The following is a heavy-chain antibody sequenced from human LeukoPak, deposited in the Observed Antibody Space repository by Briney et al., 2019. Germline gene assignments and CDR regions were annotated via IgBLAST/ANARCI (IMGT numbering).Heavy chain of an antibody. V-gene: IGHV1-8*01. CDR2: MNPNSGNT. CDR1: GYTFTSYD. J-gene: IGHJ6*03. Sequence: ASVKVSCKASGYTFTSYDINWVRQATGQGLEWMGWMNPNSGNTGYAQKFQGRVTMTRNTSISTAYMELSSLRSEDTAVYYCARGLELRYFDWLLGDYYYCYMDVWGKGTTVTVSS. CDR3: ARGLELRYFDWLLGDYYYCYMDV. D-gene: IGHD3-9*01.